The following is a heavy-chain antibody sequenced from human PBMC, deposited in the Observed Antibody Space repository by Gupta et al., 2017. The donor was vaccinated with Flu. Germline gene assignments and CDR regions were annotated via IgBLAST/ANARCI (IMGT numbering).Heavy chain of an antibody. CDR1: YNFTSYW. Sequence: YNFTSYWIGWVRQMPGKGLEWMGIIYPDDSDARYSPSFQGQVTISADKSISTAYLQWSSLKASDTAMYFCARHRRTAVTTVGGMDVWGQGTTVTVSS. J-gene: IGHJ6*02. CDR3: ARHRRTAVTTVGGMDV. CDR2: IYPDDSDA. D-gene: IGHD4-4*01. V-gene: IGHV5-51*01.